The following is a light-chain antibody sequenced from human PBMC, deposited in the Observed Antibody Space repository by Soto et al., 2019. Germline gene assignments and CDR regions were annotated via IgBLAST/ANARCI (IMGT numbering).Light chain of an antibody. Sequence: EIVLTQSPGTLSLSPGDRVTLSCRASQSVSSNYLAWYQQKPGQAPRLLIYATSARATGIPDRFSGSGSGTDFTLTISRLEREDCAMYYCHQYGDYNSPRYSFGQGTRLEI. V-gene: IGKV3-20*01. CDR2: ATS. CDR1: QSVSSNY. J-gene: IGKJ2*03. CDR3: HQYGDYNSPRYS.